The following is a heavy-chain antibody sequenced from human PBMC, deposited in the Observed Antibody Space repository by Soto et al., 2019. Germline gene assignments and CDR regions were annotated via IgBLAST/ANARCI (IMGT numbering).Heavy chain of an antibody. Sequence: KPSETLSLTCTVSGGSISSYYWSWIRQPPGKGLEWIGYIYYSGSTNYNPSLKSRVTISVDTSKNQFSLKLSSVTAADTAVYYCARDVWAARDAFDIWGQGTMVTVSS. D-gene: IGHD3-16*01. CDR2: IYYSGST. J-gene: IGHJ3*02. CDR3: ARDVWAARDAFDI. CDR1: GGSISSYY. V-gene: IGHV4-59*01.